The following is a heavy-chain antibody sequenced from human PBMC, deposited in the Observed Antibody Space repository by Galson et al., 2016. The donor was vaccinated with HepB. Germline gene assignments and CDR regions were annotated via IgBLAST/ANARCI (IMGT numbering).Heavy chain of an antibody. D-gene: IGHD1-14*01. CDR3: ARVTTRYFFDS. CDR2: ISDVSTYT. J-gene: IGHJ4*02. CDR1: GFTFSDYY. V-gene: IGHV3-11*06. Sequence: SLRLSCAASGFTFSDYYMTWIRQAPGKGLEWVSYISDVSTYTNYADSVKGRFTISRDNAKSSLYLQMNSLRAEDTAVYYCARVTTRYFFDSWGRGTLVTVSS.